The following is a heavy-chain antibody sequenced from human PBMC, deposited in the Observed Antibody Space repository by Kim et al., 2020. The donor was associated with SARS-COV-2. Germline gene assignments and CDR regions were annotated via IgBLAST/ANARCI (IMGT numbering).Heavy chain of an antibody. J-gene: IGHJ4*01. CDR1: GFTFSSYG. D-gene: IGHD5-18*01. Sequence: GGSLRLSCAASGFTFSSYGMHWVRQAPGKGLEWVAVISYDGSNKYYADSVKGRFTISRDNSKNTLYLQMNSLRAEDTAVYYCAKSGFRGYSYGDLDYWG. CDR3: AKSGFRGYSYGDLDY. CDR2: ISYDGSNK. V-gene: IGHV3-30*18.